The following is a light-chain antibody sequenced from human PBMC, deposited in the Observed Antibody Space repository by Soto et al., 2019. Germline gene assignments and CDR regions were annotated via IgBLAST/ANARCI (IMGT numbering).Light chain of an antibody. J-gene: IGLJ2*01. CDR1: SGHSSYA. Sequence: QSVLTQSPSASASLGASVKLTCTLSSGHSSYAIAWHQQQPEKGPRYLMKVNSDGSQSKGDGIPDRFSGSSSGAERYLTISSLQSEDEADYYCQTWGTVVFGGGTKLTVL. CDR2: VNSDGSQ. V-gene: IGLV4-69*01. CDR3: QTWGTVV.